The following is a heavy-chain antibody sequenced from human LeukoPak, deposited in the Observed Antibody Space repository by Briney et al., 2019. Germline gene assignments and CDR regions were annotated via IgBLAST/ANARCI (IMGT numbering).Heavy chain of an antibody. CDR3: ASTAPAGRFIDY. V-gene: IGHV6-1*01. D-gene: IGHD6-13*01. CDR2: TYYRSKWNY. J-gene: IGHJ4*02. Sequence: SQTLSLTCAISGDSVSSNSAAWNWIRQSPSRGLEWLGRTYYRSKWNYYYAVSVKSRITLLPDTSKNQFSLQLNSVTPEDTAVYYCASTAPAGRFIDYWGQGTLVTVSS. CDR1: GDSVSSNSAA.